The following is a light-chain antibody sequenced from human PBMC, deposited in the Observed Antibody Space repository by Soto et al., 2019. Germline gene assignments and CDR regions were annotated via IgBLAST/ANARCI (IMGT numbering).Light chain of an antibody. CDR3: QQDNMTPFT. CDR2: ASS. CDR1: QTVSNN. Sequence: DIQMTQSPSSLSASVGDRVTITCRTSQTVSNNLNWYQRKPGKAPSLLISASSTLQSGVPSRFSVSGSETEFTLTISSMQPEDFATYYCQQDNMTPFTFGPGTKVD. J-gene: IGKJ3*01. V-gene: IGKV1-39*01.